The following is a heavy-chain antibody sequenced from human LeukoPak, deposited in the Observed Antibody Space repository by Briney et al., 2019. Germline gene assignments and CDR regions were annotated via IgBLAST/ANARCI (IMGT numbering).Heavy chain of an antibody. D-gene: IGHD6-19*01. CDR1: GFTFSNYG. V-gene: IGHV3-30*18. Sequence: GRSLRLSCAASGFTFSNYGMHWVRQAPGKGLDWVAVISYDGSNKYYAESVKGRFTISRDSSKNTVYLQMTSLRAEDTGLYYCAKDRRRSIAVAGFDYWGQGTLVTVSS. CDR3: AKDRRRSIAVAGFDY. CDR2: ISYDGSNK. J-gene: IGHJ4*02.